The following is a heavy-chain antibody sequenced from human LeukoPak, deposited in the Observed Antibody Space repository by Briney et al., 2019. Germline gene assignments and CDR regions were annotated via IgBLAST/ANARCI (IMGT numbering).Heavy chain of an antibody. D-gene: IGHD3-22*01. V-gene: IGHV3-53*01. CDR2: IYSGGST. CDR1: GFTVSSNY. CDR3: AREYYYDSTYYFDY. J-gene: IGHJ4*02. Sequence: PGGSLRLSCAASGFTVSSNYMSWVRQAPGKGLEWVSVIYSGGSTYYADSVKGRFTISRDNSKNTLYLQMNSLRAEDTAVYYCAREYYYDSTYYFDYWGQGTLVTASS.